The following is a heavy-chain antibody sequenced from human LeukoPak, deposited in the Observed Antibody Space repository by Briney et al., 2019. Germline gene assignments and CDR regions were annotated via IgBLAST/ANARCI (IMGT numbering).Heavy chain of an antibody. Sequence: TGGSLRLSCAVSGFTITDYGMSWVRQAPGEGLEWVSAISVSGDTKYYADSVEGRFIISRDNSRNTLYLQINSLRAEDTALYYCAQGYSSGWYPYWGQGTLVTVSS. CDR1: GFTITDYG. V-gene: IGHV3-23*01. CDR3: AQGYSSGWYPY. J-gene: IGHJ4*02. D-gene: IGHD6-19*01. CDR2: ISVSGDTK.